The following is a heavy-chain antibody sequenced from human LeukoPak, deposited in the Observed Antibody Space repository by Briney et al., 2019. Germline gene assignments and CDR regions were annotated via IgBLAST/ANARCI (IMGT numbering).Heavy chain of an antibody. CDR2: IYYSGST. CDR3: ARNEAYTSRWYPVDY. Sequence: SETLSLTCTVSGGSISSYYWSWIRQPPGKGLVWIGYIYYSGSTNYNPSLKSRVTISVDTSKNQFSLRLSSVTAADTAVYYCARNEAYTSRWYPVDYWGQGTLVTVSS. CDR1: GGSISSYY. V-gene: IGHV4-59*08. J-gene: IGHJ4*02. D-gene: IGHD6-13*01.